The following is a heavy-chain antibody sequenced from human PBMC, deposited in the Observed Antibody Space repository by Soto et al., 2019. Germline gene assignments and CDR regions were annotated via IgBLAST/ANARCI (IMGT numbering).Heavy chain of an antibody. CDR1: GFTFSSYS. D-gene: IGHD6-19*01. V-gene: IGHV3-21*01. CDR2: ISSSSSYI. J-gene: IGHJ4*02. CDR3: AKGFYSSGFLGFDY. Sequence: GGSLRLSCAASGFTFSSYSMNWVRQAPGKGLEWVSSISSSSSYIYYADSVKGRFTISRDNAKNSLYLQMNSLRAEDTAVYYCAKGFYSSGFLGFDYWGQGTLVTVSS.